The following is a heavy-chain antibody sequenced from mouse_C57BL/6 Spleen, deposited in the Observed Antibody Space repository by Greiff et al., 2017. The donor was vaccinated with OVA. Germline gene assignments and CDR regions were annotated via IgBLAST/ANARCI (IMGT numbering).Heavy chain of an antibody. CDR1: GYTFPSYW. Sequence: QVQLQQPGTELVKPGASVKLSCKASGYTFPSYWMHWVKQRPGQGLEWIGNINPSNGGTNYNEKFKSKATLTVDKSSSTAYMQLSSLTSEDSAVYYCARDSSGYLYAMDYWGQGTSVTVSS. CDR3: ARDSSGYLYAMDY. CDR2: INPSNGGT. V-gene: IGHV1-53*01. D-gene: IGHD3-2*02. J-gene: IGHJ4*01.